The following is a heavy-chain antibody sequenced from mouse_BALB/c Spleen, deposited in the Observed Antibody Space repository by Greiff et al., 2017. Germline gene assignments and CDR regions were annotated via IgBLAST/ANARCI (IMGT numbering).Heavy chain of an antibody. CDR1: GFTFSSYA. CDR3: ASPPLTGRFAY. V-gene: IGHV5-9-4*01. Sequence: EVKLVESGGGLVKPGGSLKLSCAASGFTFSSYAMSWVRQSPEKRLEWVAEISSGGSYTYYPDTVTGRFTISRDNAKNTLYLEMSSLRSEDTAMYYCASPPLTGRFAYWGQGTLVTVSA. CDR2: ISSGGSYT. J-gene: IGHJ3*01. D-gene: IGHD4-1*01.